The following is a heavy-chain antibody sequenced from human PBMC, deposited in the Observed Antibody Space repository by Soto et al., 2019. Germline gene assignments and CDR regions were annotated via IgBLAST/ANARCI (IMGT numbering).Heavy chain of an antibody. V-gene: IGHV1-18*01. Sequence: ASVKVSCKASGYTFTSYGISWVRQAPGQGLEWMGWISAYNGNTNYAQKLQGRVTMTTDTSTSTAYMELRSLRSDDTAVYYCASQSNCRGGSCSYYYYYYMDVWGKGTTVTVSS. CDR3: ASQSNCRGGSCSYYYYYYMDV. J-gene: IGHJ6*03. CDR2: ISAYNGNT. CDR1: GYTFTSYG. D-gene: IGHD2-15*01.